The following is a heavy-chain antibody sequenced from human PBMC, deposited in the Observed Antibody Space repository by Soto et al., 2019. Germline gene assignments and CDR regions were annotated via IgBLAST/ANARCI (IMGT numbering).Heavy chain of an antibody. V-gene: IGHV3-66*01. D-gene: IGHD6-19*01. Sequence: PGGSLRLSCAASGFTVSSNYMSWVRQAPGKGLEWVSVIYSVGSTYYADSVKDRFTISRDNSKNTLYLHMNSLRAEDTAVYYCARDPLYIAVAGTSWGQGTLVTVSS. CDR3: ARDPLYIAVAGTS. J-gene: IGHJ5*02. CDR1: GFTVSSNY. CDR2: IYSVGST.